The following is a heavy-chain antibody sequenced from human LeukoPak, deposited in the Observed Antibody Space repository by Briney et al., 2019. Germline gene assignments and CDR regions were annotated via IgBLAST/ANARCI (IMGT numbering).Heavy chain of an antibody. V-gene: IGHV5-51*01. D-gene: IGHD6-13*01. J-gene: IGHJ4*02. CDR1: GYTFSNYW. CDR2: IFPGDSDR. Sequence: GESLKISRRGSGYTFSNYWIGWVRQLPGKGLEWMAIIFPGDSDRRYSPSFQGQVTISADRSIRTAYLRWSSLKASDTAIYYCARLSWDQYFFDYWGQGTLVTVSS. CDR3: ARLSWDQYFFDY.